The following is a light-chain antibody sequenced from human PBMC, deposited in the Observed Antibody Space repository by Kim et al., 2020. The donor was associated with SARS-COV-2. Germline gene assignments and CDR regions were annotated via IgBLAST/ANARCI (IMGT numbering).Light chain of an antibody. CDR1: QSVHRNY. V-gene: IGKV3-20*01. CDR2: GAS. Sequence: SPGERAALSCRASQSVHRNYLAWYQQKPGQGPRLLIYGASSRATGIPDRFSGSGSGTDFTLTISRLEPEDFAVYYCQQYGGSPETFGQGTKVDIK. J-gene: IGKJ1*01. CDR3: QQYGGSPET.